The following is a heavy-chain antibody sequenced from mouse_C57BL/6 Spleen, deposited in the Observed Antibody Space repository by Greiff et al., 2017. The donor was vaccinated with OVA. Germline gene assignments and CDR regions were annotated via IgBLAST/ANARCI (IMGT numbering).Heavy chain of an antibody. Sequence: QVQLQQPGAELVKPGASVKLSCKASGYTFTSYWMQWVKQRPGQGLEWIGEIDPSDSYTNYNQKFKGKATLTVDTSSSTASMQLSSLTSDDSAVYYCARDSSDPTQFAYWGQGTLVTVSA. CDR1: GYTFTSYW. D-gene: IGHD3-2*02. CDR3: ARDSSDPTQFAY. V-gene: IGHV1-50*01. J-gene: IGHJ3*01. CDR2: IDPSDSYT.